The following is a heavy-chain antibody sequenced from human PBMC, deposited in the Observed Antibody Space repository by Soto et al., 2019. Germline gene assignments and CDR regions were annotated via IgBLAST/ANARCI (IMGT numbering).Heavy chain of an antibody. CDR1: GGSVSSPTYY. CDR3: AGGRGHVNNWFDP. D-gene: IGHD3-10*01. CDR2: MYYSGST. J-gene: IGHJ5*02. Sequence: QVQLQESGPGLVKPSETLSLTCTVSGGSVSSPTYYWSWIRQPPGKGLEWIGYMYYSGSTNYNPSLKSRVTISLDTATTQFSLKLSYVTAADTAVYSCAGGRGHVNNWFDPWGQGTLVTVSS. V-gene: IGHV4-61*01.